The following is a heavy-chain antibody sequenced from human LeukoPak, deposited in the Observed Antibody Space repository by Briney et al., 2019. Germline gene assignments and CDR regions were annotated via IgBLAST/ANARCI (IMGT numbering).Heavy chain of an antibody. Sequence: SETLSLTCTVSGGSISSSYYWSWIRQPPGKGLEWVGYIYYSGNTNYNPSLKSRVTISVDTSKTQFSLKLSSVTAADTAVYYCARARYVVDIVALNWFDPWGQGTLVTVSS. CDR3: ARARYVVDIVALNWFDP. CDR2: IYYSGNT. D-gene: IGHD5-12*01. V-gene: IGHV4-61*01. J-gene: IGHJ5*02. CDR1: GGSISSSYY.